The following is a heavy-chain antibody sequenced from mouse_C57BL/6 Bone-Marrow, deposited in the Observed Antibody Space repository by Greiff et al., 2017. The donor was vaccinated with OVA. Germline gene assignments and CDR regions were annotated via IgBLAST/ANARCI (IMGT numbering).Heavy chain of an antibody. J-gene: IGHJ2*01. V-gene: IGHV14-4*01. CDR2: IDPENGDT. Sequence: EVQLQQSGAELVRPGASVKLSCTASGFNINDDYMHWVKQRPEQGLEWIGWIDPENGDTEYASKFQGKATITADTSSTTAYLQLSSLTTEDTAVYYCTKGDYPDYWGQGTTLTVSS. CDR3: TKGDYPDY. CDR1: GFNINDDY.